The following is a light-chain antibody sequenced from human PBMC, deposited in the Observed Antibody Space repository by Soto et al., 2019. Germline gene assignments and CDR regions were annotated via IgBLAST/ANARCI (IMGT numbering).Light chain of an antibody. CDR2: GAS. CDR3: QQYGSSPPWT. V-gene: IGKV3-20*01. Sequence: EIVLTQSPGTLSLSPGERATLSCRASQSVSSRNLAWYQQKTGQAPRLLIYGASSRATGIPDRFSGSGSGTDFTLTISRLEPEDFAVYYCQQYGSSPPWTFGQGTKVDIK. CDR1: QSVSSRN. J-gene: IGKJ1*01.